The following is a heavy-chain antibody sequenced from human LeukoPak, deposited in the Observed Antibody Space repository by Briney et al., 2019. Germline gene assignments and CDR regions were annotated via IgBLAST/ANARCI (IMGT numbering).Heavy chain of an antibody. J-gene: IGHJ5*02. CDR3: ARLLYDGDYL. V-gene: IGHV4-39*01. CDR2: IYYSGST. D-gene: IGHD4-17*01. CDR1: GGSISSSSYY. Sequence: PSETLSLTCTVSGGSISSSSYYWGWIRQPPGKGLEWIGSIYYSGSTYYNPSLKSRVTMSVDTSKNQFSLKLSSVTAADTAVYYCARLLYDGDYLWGQGTLVTVSS.